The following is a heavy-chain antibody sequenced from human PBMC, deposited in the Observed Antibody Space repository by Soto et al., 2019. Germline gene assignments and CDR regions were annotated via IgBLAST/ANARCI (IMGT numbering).Heavy chain of an antibody. CDR1: GSTFTNYA. J-gene: IGHJ3*02. CDR3: AKDRMNHNSVWDPFDI. CDR2: IGGGGADT. D-gene: IGHD2-15*01. V-gene: IGHV3-23*01. Sequence: VQLLESGGALVQPGGSLRLSCAASGSTFTNYAMSGVRQAPGKGLERVSGIGGGGADTYYADSVKGRFIISRDNSTRSLALLPNGLSAEDTAVYDCAKDRMNHNSVWDPFDIWGQGTMVTVSS.